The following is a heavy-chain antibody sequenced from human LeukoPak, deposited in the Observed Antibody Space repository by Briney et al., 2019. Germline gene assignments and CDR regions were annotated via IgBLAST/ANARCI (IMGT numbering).Heavy chain of an antibody. V-gene: IGHV4-39*01. CDR2: IYYSGST. J-gene: IGHJ5*02. CDR3: ARGYCSSTSCFSNWFDP. Sequence: KPSETLSLTCTVSGGSISSSSYYWGWIRQPPGKGLEWIGSIYYSGSTYYNPSLKSRVTISVDTSKNQFSLKLSSVTDAATAVDYCARGYCSSTSCFSNWFDPWGEETLVTVSS. CDR1: GGSISSSSYY. D-gene: IGHD2-2*01.